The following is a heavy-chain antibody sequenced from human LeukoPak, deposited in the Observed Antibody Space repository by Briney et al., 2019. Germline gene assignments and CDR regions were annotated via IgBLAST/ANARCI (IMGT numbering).Heavy chain of an antibody. Sequence: SETLSPTCAVYGGSFSDYYWSWIRQPPGKGLEWIGEINYSGSTNYNPSLKSRVTISVDTSKKQFSLKLSSVTAADTAVYYCARRYYGSGSYYSTKEYGMDVWGQGTTVTVSS. CDR3: ARRYYGSGSYYSTKEYGMDV. CDR2: INYSGST. J-gene: IGHJ6*02. D-gene: IGHD3-10*01. CDR1: GGSFSDYY. V-gene: IGHV4-34*01.